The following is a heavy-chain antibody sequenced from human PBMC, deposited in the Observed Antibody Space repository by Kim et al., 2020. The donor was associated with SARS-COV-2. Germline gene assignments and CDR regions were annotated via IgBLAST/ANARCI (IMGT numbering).Heavy chain of an antibody. J-gene: IGHJ4*02. CDR2: TT. Sequence: TTEDAPPVKGRFTISRDDSKNTLYLEMNSLKIEDTAVYYCTAAPRLWFFDYWGQGVLVIVSS. D-gene: IGHD5-18*01. CDR3: TAAPRLWFFDY. V-gene: IGHV3-15*01.